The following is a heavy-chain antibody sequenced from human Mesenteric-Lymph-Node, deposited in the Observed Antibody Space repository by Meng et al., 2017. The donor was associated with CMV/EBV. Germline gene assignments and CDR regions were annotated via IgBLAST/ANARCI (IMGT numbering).Heavy chain of an antibody. V-gene: IGHV1-8*03. D-gene: IGHD1-1*01. CDR2: INPNIDYT. Sequence: KVSCKTSGYTFGSYDINWVRQAPGQGLEWMGWINPNIDYTAYAPKFQGRVTITSDTSIRTAYMELRSLKSEDTAVYYCARGSFPLDEYWGQGTLVTVSS. CDR1: GYTFGSYD. J-gene: IGHJ4*02. CDR3: ARGSFPLDEY.